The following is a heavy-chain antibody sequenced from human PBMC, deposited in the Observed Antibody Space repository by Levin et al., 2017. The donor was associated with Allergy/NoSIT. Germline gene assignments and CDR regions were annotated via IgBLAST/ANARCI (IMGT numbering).Heavy chain of an antibody. CDR3: AREGGDAGYFDY. Sequence: GESLKISCAASGFTFSSYWMSWVRQAPGKGLEWVANIKQDGSEKYYVDSVKGRFTISRDNAKNSLYLQMNSLRAEDTAVYYCAREGGDAGYFDYWGQGTLVTVSS. D-gene: IGHD2-21*02. V-gene: IGHV3-7*01. CDR2: IKQDGSEK. CDR1: GFTFSSYW. J-gene: IGHJ4*02.